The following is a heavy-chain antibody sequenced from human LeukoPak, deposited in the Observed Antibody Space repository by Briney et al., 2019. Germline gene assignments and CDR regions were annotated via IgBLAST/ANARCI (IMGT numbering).Heavy chain of an antibody. D-gene: IGHD1-7*01. CDR2: IKQDGSEK. CDR3: TRVKATGTYSSAMEV. Sequence: GGSLRLSCAASGFTFSSYWMSWVRQAPGKGLEWVANIKQDGSEKYYVDSVKGRFTISRDDSKSTLYLQMNSLRAEDTAVYYCTRVKATGTYSSAMEVWGKGATVTVSS. J-gene: IGHJ6*03. CDR1: GFTFSSYW. V-gene: IGHV3-7*01.